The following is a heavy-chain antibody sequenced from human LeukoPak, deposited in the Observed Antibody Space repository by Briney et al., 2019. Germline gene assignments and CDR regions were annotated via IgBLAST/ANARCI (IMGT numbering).Heavy chain of an antibody. V-gene: IGHV3-30*02. Sequence: GGSLRLSCAASGFTFSSYGMHWVRQAPGKGLEWVAFIRYDGSNKYYADSVKGRFTISRDNSKNTLYLQMNSLRAEDTAVYYCARARYSSGWGFDYWGQGTLVTVSS. CDR1: GFTFSSYG. CDR2: IRYDGSNK. CDR3: ARARYSSGWGFDY. J-gene: IGHJ4*02. D-gene: IGHD6-19*01.